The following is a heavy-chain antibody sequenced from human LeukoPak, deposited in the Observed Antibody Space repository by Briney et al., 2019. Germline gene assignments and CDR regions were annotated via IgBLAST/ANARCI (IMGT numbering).Heavy chain of an antibody. CDR3: ARDILTGYYSVGAFDI. V-gene: IGHV4-4*07. CDR2: IYTSGST. Sequence: SETLSLTCTDSGGSISSYYWRWIRQPAGKGLEWIGRIYTSGSTNYNPSLKSRVTMSVDTSKNQFSLKLSSVTAADTAVYYCARDILTGYYSVGAFDIWGQGTMVTVSS. J-gene: IGHJ3*02. CDR1: GGSISSYY. D-gene: IGHD3-9*01.